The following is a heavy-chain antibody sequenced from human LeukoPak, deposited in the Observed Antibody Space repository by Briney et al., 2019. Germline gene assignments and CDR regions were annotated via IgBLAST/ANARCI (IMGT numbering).Heavy chain of an antibody. CDR3: AKDLSSRIYDSSGYIRDY. V-gene: IGHV3-23*01. CDR1: GFTFSGFA. D-gene: IGHD3-22*01. Sequence: GGSLRLSCAASGFTFSGFAMSWVRQAPGKGLEWVSSVSRFGDGTFYADSVRGRFTISRDNSKNTLYLQMNSLRADDTAVYYCAKDLSSRIYDSSGYIRDYWGQGTLVTVSS. CDR2: VSRFGDGT. J-gene: IGHJ4*02.